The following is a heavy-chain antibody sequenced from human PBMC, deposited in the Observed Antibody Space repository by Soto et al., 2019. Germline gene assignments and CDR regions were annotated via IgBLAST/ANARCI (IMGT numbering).Heavy chain of an antibody. D-gene: IGHD2-15*01. Sequence: PGGSQRLSYAASGFTFSNAWVSWVRQAPGKGLEWVGRIKSKTDGGTTDYAAPVKGRFTISRDDSKNTLYLQMNSLKTEDTAVYYCTTEPNVVVAAPVWGKGTTVTVSS. CDR2: IKSKTDGGTT. V-gene: IGHV3-15*01. J-gene: IGHJ6*04. CDR3: TTEPNVVVAAPV. CDR1: GFTFSNAW.